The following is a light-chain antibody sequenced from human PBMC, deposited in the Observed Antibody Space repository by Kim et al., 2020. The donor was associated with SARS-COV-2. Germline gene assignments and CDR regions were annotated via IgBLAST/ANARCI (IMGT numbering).Light chain of an antibody. CDR2: GAS. V-gene: IGKV3-20*01. Sequence: SPVERAPLSCRASQSVSSSYLAWYQQKPGQAPRLLIYGASSRATGIPDRFSGSGSGTDFTLTISRLEPEDFAVYYCQQYGSSPLTFGGGTKVYIK. CDR3: QQYGSSPLT. CDR1: QSVSSSY. J-gene: IGKJ4*01.